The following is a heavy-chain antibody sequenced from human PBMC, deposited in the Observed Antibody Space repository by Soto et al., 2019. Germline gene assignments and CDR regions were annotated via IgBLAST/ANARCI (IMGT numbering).Heavy chain of an antibody. J-gene: IGHJ6*02. V-gene: IGHV1-18*01. D-gene: IGHD6-19*01. CDR2: SSAYNGNT. Sequence: QVQLVQSGAEVKKPGASVKVSCKASGYTFTSYGISWVRQAPGQGREWMGGSSAYNGNTNYAKKLQGRVTMTTDTSTSTDYKERRSVNADSAAVYYGARCLAAVSRASYYGMDVLGQVTTVTVSS. CDR3: ARCLAAVSRASYYGMDV. CDR1: GYTFTSYG.